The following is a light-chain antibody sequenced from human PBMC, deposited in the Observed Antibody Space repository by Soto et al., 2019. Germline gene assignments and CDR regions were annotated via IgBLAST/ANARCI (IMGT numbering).Light chain of an antibody. V-gene: IGKV1-5*03. J-gene: IGKJ1*01. CDR1: QSISSW. CDR3: QHYNSYSEA. Sequence: IQMTQRASTLSASLGYRVTITCGASQSISSWLAWYQQKPGKAPKLLIYKASTLKSGVPSRFSGSGSGTEFTLTISSLQPDDFATYYCQHYNSYSEAFGHGSKVDIK. CDR2: KAS.